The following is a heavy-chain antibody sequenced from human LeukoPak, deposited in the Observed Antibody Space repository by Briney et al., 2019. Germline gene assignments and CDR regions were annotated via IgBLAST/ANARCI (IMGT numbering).Heavy chain of an antibody. Sequence: GGSLRLSCASSGFNFRRTGMHWVRQAPGKGLEWVAFISYDGSAKYYADSVKGRFTISRDNSKDMLNLQMNSLRAEDTAVYYCAKEGYMVYYFDYWGQGTLVTVSS. CDR3: AKEGYMVYYFDY. CDR1: GFNFRRTG. J-gene: IGHJ4*02. D-gene: IGHD2-2*02. CDR2: ISYDGSAK. V-gene: IGHV3-30*18.